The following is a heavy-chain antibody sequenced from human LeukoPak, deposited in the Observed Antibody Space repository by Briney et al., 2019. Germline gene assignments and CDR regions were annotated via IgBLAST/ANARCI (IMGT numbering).Heavy chain of an antibody. V-gene: IGHV3-23*01. CDR2: ICGSGGST. CDR1: GFTFSSYA. Sequence: GASLRLSCAASGFTFSSYAMSWVRQAPGKGLEGVSAICGSGGSTYYADSVKGRFTISRDNSKNTLYLQMNSLRAEDTAVYYCAKDPAMATVVTPLFDYWDQGTLVTVSS. CDR3: AKDPAMATVVTPLFDY. D-gene: IGHD4-23*01. J-gene: IGHJ4*02.